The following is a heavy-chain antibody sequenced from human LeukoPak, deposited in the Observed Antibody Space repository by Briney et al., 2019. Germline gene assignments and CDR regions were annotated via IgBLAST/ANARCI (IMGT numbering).Heavy chain of an antibody. CDR2: IYHSGST. D-gene: IGHD2-15*01. Sequence: SETLSLTCAVSGGSISGGGYSWSWIRQPPGKGLEWIGYIYHSGSTYYNPSLKSRVTISVDRSKNQFSLNLSSVTAADTAVYYCAREGYCSGGSCDNWFDPWGQGTLVTVSS. J-gene: IGHJ5*02. CDR1: GGSISGGGYS. CDR3: AREGYCSGGSCDNWFDP. V-gene: IGHV4-30-2*01.